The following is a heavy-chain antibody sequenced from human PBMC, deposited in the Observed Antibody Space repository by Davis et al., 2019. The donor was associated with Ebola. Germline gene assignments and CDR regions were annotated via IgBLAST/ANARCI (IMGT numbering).Heavy chain of an antibody. CDR1: GGSISGFF. J-gene: IGHJ4*02. CDR2: IHGSGRT. CDR3: VRHVRGYD. V-gene: IGHV4-59*08. D-gene: IGHD5-12*01. Sequence: MPSETLSPTCPVPGGSISGFFCSWIRQSPGEGLEWIGYIHGSGRTSYNPSFKSRVTISLDMSKNQFSLKVGSVTAADTAVYYCVRHVRGYDWGQGIPVTVSS.